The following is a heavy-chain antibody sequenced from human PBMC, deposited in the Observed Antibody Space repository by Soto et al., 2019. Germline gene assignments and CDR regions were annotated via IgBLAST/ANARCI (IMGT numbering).Heavy chain of an antibody. Sequence: ESGGGLVQPGGSLRLSCAASGLTFSSYGMTWVRQAPGKGLEWVSAISGSGDTYNVDSLKGRFSISRDNSKSTLFLQMNSLRAEDTAVYYCATYGGDSGGFEYFKHWGQGTLVTVSS. V-gene: IGHV3-23*01. CDR1: GLTFSSYG. D-gene: IGHD2-21*02. CDR3: ATYGGDSGGFEYFKH. J-gene: IGHJ1*01. CDR2: ISGSGDT.